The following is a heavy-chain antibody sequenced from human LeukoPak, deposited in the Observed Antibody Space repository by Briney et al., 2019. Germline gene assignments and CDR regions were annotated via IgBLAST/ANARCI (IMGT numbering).Heavy chain of an antibody. CDR2: ISGSGGST. CDR3: TKDLCSSTSCYSGFDY. D-gene: IGHD2-2*02. Sequence: GGSLRLSCAASGFTFSSYAISWVRQAPGKGLEWVSAISGSGGSTYYAASVQARFTNSRDNSKITLYLNMNSLIAEDTAVYYCTKDLCSSTSCYSGFDYWGQGTLVTVSS. CDR1: GFTFSSYA. V-gene: IGHV3-23*01. J-gene: IGHJ4*02.